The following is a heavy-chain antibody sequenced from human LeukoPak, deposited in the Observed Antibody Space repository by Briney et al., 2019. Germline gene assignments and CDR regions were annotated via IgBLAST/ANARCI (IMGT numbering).Heavy chain of an antibody. CDR1: GFTFSSYS. J-gene: IGHJ4*02. CDR2: ISSSSSTI. V-gene: IGHV3-48*04. CDR3: ARDLYIVGATGSYY. D-gene: IGHD1-26*01. Sequence: GESLRLSCAASGFTFSSYSMNWVRQAPGKGLEWVSYISSSSSTIYYADSVKGRFTISRDNAKNSLYLQMNSLRAEDTAVYYCARDLYIVGATGSYYWGQGTLVTVSS.